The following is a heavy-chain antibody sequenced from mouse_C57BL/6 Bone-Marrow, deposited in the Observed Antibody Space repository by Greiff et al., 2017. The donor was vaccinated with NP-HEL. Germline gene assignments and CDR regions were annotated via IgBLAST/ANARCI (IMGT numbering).Heavy chain of an antibody. Sequence: QVQLQQSGAELARPGASVKLSCKASGYTFTSYGLSWVKQRTGQGLEWIGEIYPRSGNTYSNEKFKGKATLTADKSSSPAYMELRSLTSEDSAVYFGARGRWLLRYYYAMDYWGQGTSVTVSS. D-gene: IGHD2-3*01. CDR3: ARGRWLLRYYYAMDY. CDR2: IYPRSGNT. V-gene: IGHV1-81*01. CDR1: GYTFTSYG. J-gene: IGHJ4*01.